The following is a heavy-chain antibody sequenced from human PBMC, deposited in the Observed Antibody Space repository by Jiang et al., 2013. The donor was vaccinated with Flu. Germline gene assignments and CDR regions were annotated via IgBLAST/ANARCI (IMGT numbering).Heavy chain of an antibody. Sequence: GLVKPSQTLSLTCAVSGGSISSGGYSWSWIRQPPGKGLEWIGYIYYSGSTYYNPSLKSRVTISVDTSKNQFSLKLSSVTAADTAVYYCARVYHGDYRANWFDPWGQGTLVTVSS. J-gene: IGHJ5*02. CDR1: GGSISSGGYS. D-gene: IGHD4-17*01. CDR2: IYYSGST. CDR3: ARVYHGDYRANWFDP. V-gene: IGHV4-30-4*07.